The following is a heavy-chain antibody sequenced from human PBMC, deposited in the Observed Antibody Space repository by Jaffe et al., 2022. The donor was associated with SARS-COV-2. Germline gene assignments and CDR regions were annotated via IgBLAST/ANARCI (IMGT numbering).Heavy chain of an antibody. Sequence: EVQLLESGGGLVQPGGSLRLSCAASGFTFSSYAMSWVRQAPGKGLEWVSAISSSGGSTYYADSVKGRFTISRDNSKNTLYLQMNSLRGEDTAVYYCAKGYYHGSGRQGSLYYYNMDVWGQGTTVTVSS. D-gene: IGHD3-10*01. J-gene: IGHJ6*02. CDR1: GFTFSSYA. CDR3: AKGYYHGSGRQGSLYYYNMDV. CDR2: ISSSGGST. V-gene: IGHV3-23*01.